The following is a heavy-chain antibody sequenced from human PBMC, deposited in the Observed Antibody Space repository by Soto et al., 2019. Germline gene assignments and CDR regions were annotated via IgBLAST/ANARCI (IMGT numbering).Heavy chain of an antibody. V-gene: IGHV1-2*02. Sequence: ASVKVSCKASGYTFTGYYVHWVRQAPGQGLEWMGLINPNSGDTYLAQRFQGRVTMNRDTSIGTAYMELRGLTSDDTAEYYCAKGGAIVAAGTRVYLYNAMDVWGQGTTVTVSS. CDR1: GYTFTGYY. J-gene: IGHJ6*02. CDR3: AKGGAIVAAGTRVYLYNAMDV. CDR2: INPNSGDT. D-gene: IGHD1-26*01.